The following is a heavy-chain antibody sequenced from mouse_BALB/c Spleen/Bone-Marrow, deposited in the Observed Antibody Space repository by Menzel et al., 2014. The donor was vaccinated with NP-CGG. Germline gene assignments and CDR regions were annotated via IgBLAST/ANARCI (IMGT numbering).Heavy chain of an antibody. V-gene: IGHV14-3*02. CDR2: IDPANGNT. CDR1: GFNIKDTY. J-gene: IGHJ4*01. Sequence: DVQLQESGAELVKPGASVKLFFTASGFNIKDTYMHWVKQRPEQGLEWIGRIDPANGNTKYDPKFQGKATITADTSSNTAYLQLSRLTSEDTAVYYCAGASYYAMDYWGQGTSVTVSS. CDR3: AGASYYAMDY.